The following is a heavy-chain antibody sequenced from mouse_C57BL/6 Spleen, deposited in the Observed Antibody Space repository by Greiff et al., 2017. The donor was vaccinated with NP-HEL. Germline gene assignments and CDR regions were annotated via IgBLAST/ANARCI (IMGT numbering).Heavy chain of an antibody. CDR2: INPGSGGT. CDR3: ARRTGHFDY. J-gene: IGHJ2*01. CDR1: GYAFTNYL. D-gene: IGHD4-1*01. V-gene: IGHV1-54*01. Sequence: VQLQQSGAELVRPGTSVKVSCKASGYAFTNYLIEWVKQRPGQGLEWIGVINPGSGGTNYNEKFKGKATLTADKSSSTAYMQLSSLTSEDSAVYFCARRTGHFDYWGQGTTLTVSS.